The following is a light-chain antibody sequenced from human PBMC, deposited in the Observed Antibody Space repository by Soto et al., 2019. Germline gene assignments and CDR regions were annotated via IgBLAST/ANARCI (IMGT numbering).Light chain of an antibody. Sequence: GMTQSPSTLSVSTGERATLSCRASQSVSSNLAWYQQKPGQAPRLLIYGASTRATGIPARFSGSGSGTEFTLTISSLQSEDFAVYYCQQYNSWPRTFGQGTKVDIK. J-gene: IGKJ1*01. CDR3: QQYNSWPRT. CDR2: GAS. CDR1: QSVSSN. V-gene: IGKV3-15*01.